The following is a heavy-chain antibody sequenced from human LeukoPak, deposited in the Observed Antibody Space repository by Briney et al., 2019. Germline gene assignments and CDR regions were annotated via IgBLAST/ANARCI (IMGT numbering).Heavy chain of an antibody. J-gene: IGHJ6*02. D-gene: IGHD5-12*01. V-gene: IGHV3-23*01. Sequence: GGSLRLSCAASGFTFSSYAMHWVRQAPGKGLEWVSGISGNAGSTNYADSVKGRFTISRDNSKSTLYLQMNSLTAEDTAVYYCAKEEWLRRDFYGMDVWGQGTTVTVSS. CDR1: GFTFSSYA. CDR2: ISGNAGST. CDR3: AKEEWLRRDFYGMDV.